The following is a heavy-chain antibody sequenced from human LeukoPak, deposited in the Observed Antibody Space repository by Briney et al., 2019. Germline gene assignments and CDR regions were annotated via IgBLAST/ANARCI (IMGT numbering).Heavy chain of an antibody. CDR2: IYXGGST. V-gene: IGHV3-66*01. D-gene: IGHD6-25*01. CDR3: AREAAGYFDY. J-gene: IGHJ4*02. Sequence: TGGSLRLSCAASGFTVSSXYMSWVRQAPGKXLEWVSVIYXGGSTXXXXSVKGXXTISRDNSKNTLYLQMNSLRAEDAAVYYCAREAAGYFDYWGQGTLVTVSS. CDR1: GFTVSSXY.